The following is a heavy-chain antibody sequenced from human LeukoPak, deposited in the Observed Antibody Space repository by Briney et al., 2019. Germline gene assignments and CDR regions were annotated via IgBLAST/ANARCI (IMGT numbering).Heavy chain of an antibody. D-gene: IGHD5-24*01. J-gene: IGHJ4*02. Sequence: PSETLSLTCAVYGGSFSGYYWSWIRQPPGKGLEWIGEINHSGSTNYNPSLKSRVTISVDTSKNQFSLKLSSVTAADTAVYYCARLTPVLEVDYWGQGTLVTVSS. CDR1: GGSFSGYY. V-gene: IGHV4-34*01. CDR2: INHSGST. CDR3: ARLTPVLEVDY.